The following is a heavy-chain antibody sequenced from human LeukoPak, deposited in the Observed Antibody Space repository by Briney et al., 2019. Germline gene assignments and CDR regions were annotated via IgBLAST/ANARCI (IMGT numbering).Heavy chain of an antibody. CDR3: ARARGYSYGWVDY. CDR1: GGSISSYY. V-gene: IGHV4-59*01. D-gene: IGHD5-18*01. Sequence: SETLSLTCTVSGGSISSYYWSWIRQPPGKGLEWIGYIYYSGSTNYNPSLKSRVTISVDTSKNQFSLKLGSVTAADTAVYYCARARGYSYGWVDYWGQGTLVTVSS. CDR2: IYYSGST. J-gene: IGHJ4*02.